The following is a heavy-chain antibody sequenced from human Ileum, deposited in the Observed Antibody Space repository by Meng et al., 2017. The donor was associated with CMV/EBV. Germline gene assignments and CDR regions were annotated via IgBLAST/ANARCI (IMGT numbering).Heavy chain of an antibody. J-gene: IGHJ4*02. CDR2: IDPSESA. CDR3: ARNGYYNIDQ. D-gene: IGHD3-22*01. Sequence: SETLSLTCTVSGDSVNNNKWWSWVRQPPGKGLEWIGEIDPSESATYNPSLKSRVTISVDKSKNQLSLEVRSVTAADTAVYFCARNGYYNIDQWGQGTRVTVSS. CDR1: GDSVNNNKW. V-gene: IGHV4-4*02.